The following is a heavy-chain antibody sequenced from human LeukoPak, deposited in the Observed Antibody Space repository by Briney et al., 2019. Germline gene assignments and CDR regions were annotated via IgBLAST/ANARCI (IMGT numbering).Heavy chain of an antibody. V-gene: IGHV3-21*01. CDR1: GFTLSYYS. J-gene: IGHJ3*02. CDR3: ARDRGDGYNSGAFDI. CDR2: ISSSSSYI. D-gene: IGHD5-24*01. Sequence: PGGPLRLSCAASGFTLSYYSMNWVRQAPGKGLEWVSSISSSSSYIYYADSVKGRLTISRDNTKNSLYLQMNSLRAEDTAVYYCARDRGDGYNSGAFDIWGQGTLVTVSS.